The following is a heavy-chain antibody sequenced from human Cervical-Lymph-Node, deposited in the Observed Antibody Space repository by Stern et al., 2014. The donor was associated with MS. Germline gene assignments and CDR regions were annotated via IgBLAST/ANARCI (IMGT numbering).Heavy chain of an antibody. D-gene: IGHD5-24*01. J-gene: IGHJ3*01. V-gene: IGHV1-46*03. CDR3: AREGDDNDAFDV. Sequence: QVQLVESGAEVKKPGASVTVSCRTSGYTFIDYYIHWVRQAPGQGLEWMGIINLSDGATAYAQKFQGRVTMTRDTSTNTAYMQLGSLTSEDTAVFFCAREGDDNDAFDVWGQGTMVTVSS. CDR1: GYTFIDYY. CDR2: INLSDGAT.